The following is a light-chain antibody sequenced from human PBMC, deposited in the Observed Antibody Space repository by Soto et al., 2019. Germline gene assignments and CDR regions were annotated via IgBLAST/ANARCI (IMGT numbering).Light chain of an antibody. J-gene: IGKJ1*01. CDR2: GIS. CDR1: QSVLNNY. Sequence: DIVLTQSPGTLSLSPGARATLSCRASQSVLNNYLAWFQQRPGQAPRLLIYGISNRPAGIPDRFSGSGSGTDFTLTISRLEPEDFAVYYCQQFGTSPWTFGQGTKVDIK. V-gene: IGKV3-20*01. CDR3: QQFGTSPWT.